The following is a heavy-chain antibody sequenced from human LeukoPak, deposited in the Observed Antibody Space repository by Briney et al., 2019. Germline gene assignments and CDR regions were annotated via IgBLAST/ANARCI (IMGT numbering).Heavy chain of an antibody. CDR1: GYTFTGYY. Sequence: ASVKVSCKASGYTFTGYYIHWVRQAPGQGLEWMGWINPNSGGTNYAQKFQGRVTMTRDTSISTAYMELSRLRSDDTAVYYCARDVGEYCSSTSCYASDYWGQGTLVTVSS. J-gene: IGHJ4*02. V-gene: IGHV1-2*02. CDR2: INPNSGGT. D-gene: IGHD2-2*01. CDR3: ARDVGEYCSSTSCYASDY.